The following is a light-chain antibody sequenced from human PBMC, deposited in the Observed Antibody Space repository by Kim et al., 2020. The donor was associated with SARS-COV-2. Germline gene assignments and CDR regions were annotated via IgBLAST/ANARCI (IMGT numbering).Light chain of an antibody. Sequence: QSALTQPASVSGSPGQSITISCTGTTNDIGTYNFVSWFQQHPGKAPKLIIYDVSHRPSGVSPRFSGSKSGNTASLTLSGLQPEDEADYYCSSYTRTNTRLFGGGTQLTVL. CDR3: SSYTRTNTRL. V-gene: IGLV2-14*03. CDR1: TNDIGTYNF. CDR2: DVS. J-gene: IGLJ3*02.